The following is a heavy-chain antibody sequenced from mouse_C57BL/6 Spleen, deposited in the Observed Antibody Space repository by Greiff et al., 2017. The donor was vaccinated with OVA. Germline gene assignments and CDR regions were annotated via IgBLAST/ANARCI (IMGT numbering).Heavy chain of an antibody. CDR3: ARDYYGSSYGYYFDY. CDR2: IYPGDGDT. CDR1: GYAFSSSW. J-gene: IGHJ2*01. V-gene: IGHV1-82*01. D-gene: IGHD1-1*01. Sequence: VQLQQSGPELVKPGASVKISCEASGYAFSSSWMNWVKQRPGKGLEWIGRIYPGDGDTNYNGKFKGKATLTADKSSSTAYMQLSSLTSEDSAVYFCARDYYGSSYGYYFDYWGQGTTLTVSS.